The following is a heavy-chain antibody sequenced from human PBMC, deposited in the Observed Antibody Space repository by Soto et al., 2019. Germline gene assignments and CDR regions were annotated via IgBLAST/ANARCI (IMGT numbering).Heavy chain of an antibody. CDR1: GGPARSYT. CDR3: ARERFCSSTACYRDAFDV. CDR2: IIPLLGVP. J-gene: IGHJ3*01. D-gene: IGHD2-2*01. Sequence: QVQLVQSGAEVRKPGSSVRVSCKASGGPARSYTLTWVRQAPGQGLEWMGRIIPLLGVPDYAQKFQGRLTIVADKSTNTAYMDLSSLTSDDTALSYCARERFCSSTACYRDAFDVWGQGTQVTVSS. V-gene: IGHV1-69*04.